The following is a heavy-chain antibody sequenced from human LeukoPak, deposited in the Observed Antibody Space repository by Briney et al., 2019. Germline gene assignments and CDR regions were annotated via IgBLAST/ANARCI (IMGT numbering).Heavy chain of an antibody. V-gene: IGHV1-69-2*01. Sequence: ASVKVSCKASGYTFTDYYMNWVQQAPGQGLEWMGRINPNDGKTIYAQKFQGRVTITANTSTDTAYMELSSLRSEDTAVYYCATGRKRITIFGVVHDIWGQGTMVTVS. CDR2: INPNDGKT. CDR3: ATGRKRITIFGVVHDI. CDR1: GYTFTDYY. D-gene: IGHD3-3*01. J-gene: IGHJ3*02.